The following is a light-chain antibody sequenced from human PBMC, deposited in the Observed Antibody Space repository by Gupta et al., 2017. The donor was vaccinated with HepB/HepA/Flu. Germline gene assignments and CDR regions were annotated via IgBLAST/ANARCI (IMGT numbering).Light chain of an antibody. CDR3: QSADSSGSVV. CDR2: KDS. V-gene: IGLV3-25*03. Sequence: SYELPQPPSVSVSPGQTARLTCSGDALPKQYAYWYQQKPGQAPVLVIYKDSERPSGSPERCSGSSSGTTVTLTISGVQAEDEADYYCQSADSSGSVVFGGGTKLTVL. CDR1: ALPKQY. J-gene: IGLJ2*01.